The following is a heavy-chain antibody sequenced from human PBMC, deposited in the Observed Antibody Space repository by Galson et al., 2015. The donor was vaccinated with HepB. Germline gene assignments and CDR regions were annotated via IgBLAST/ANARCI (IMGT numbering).Heavy chain of an antibody. CDR1: GGSISSYH. CDR3: ARVGSWYRGWFDP. J-gene: IGHJ5*02. CDR2: MYYSGNT. D-gene: IGHD2-15*01. Sequence: ETLSLTCTVSGGSISSYHWSWIRQSPEKGLEWIGYMYYSGNTNYNPSLKSRVSISVDTSKNQSSLKLTSVTAADTAVYYCARVGSWYRGWFDPWGQGTLVTVSS. V-gene: IGHV4-59*01.